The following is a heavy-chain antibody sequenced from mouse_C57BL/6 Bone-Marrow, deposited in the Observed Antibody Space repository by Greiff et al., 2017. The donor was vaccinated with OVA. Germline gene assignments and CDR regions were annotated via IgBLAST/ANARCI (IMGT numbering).Heavy chain of an antibody. D-gene: IGHD1-1*01. Sequence: VQLQESGAELVKPGASVKISCKASGYAFSSYWMNWVKQRPGKGLEWIGQIYPGDGDTNYNGKFKGKATLTADQSSSTAYMQLSSLTSEDSAVYFCARWHYYGSSSRNYWGQGTTLTVSS. CDR1: GYAFSSYW. V-gene: IGHV1-80*01. J-gene: IGHJ2*01. CDR3: ARWHYYGSSSRNY. CDR2: IYPGDGDT.